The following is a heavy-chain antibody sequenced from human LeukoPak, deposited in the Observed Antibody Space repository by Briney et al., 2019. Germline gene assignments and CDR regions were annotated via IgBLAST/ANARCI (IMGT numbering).Heavy chain of an antibody. CDR3: ANSIDFDYGDYYFDY. J-gene: IGHJ4*02. Sequence: SETLSLTCTVSGGSISSSSYYWGWIRQPPGKGLEWTGSIYYSGSTYYNPSLKSRVTISVDTSKNQFSLKLSSVTAADTAVYYCANSIDFDYGDYYFDYWGQGALVTISS. CDR2: IYYSGST. D-gene: IGHD4-17*01. V-gene: IGHV4-39*01. CDR1: GGSISSSSYY.